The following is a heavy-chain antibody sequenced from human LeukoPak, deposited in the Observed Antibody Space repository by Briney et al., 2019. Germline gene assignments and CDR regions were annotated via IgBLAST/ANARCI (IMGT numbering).Heavy chain of an antibody. CDR1: GFTLSDYY. J-gene: IGHJ4*02. V-gene: IGHV3-11*01. CDR3: ARRRDFIDY. D-gene: IGHD3/OR15-3a*01. CDR2: SSSSGSTI. Sequence: PGGSLRLFCAASGFTLSDYYMSWIRQAPGKGLEWVSYSSSSGSTIYYADSVKGRFAISRDNAKNSLYLQMNSLRAEDTAVYYCARRRDFIDYWGQGTLVTVPS.